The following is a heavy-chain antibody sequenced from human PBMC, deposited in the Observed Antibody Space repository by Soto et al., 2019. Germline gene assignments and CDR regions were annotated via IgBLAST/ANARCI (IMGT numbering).Heavy chain of an antibody. CDR3: AKVGWETGAFDP. J-gene: IGHJ5*02. CDR1: SGSISTNNW. D-gene: IGHD1-26*01. Sequence: QVQLQESGPGLVKPSGTLSLTCAVSSGSISTNNWWTWVRQTPGKGLEWIGEIYQSGSTNYNPSLKSRATMSVDKSKNQYSLQLTSVTAADTAVYYCAKVGWETGAFDPWGQGTLVTVSS. CDR2: IYQSGST. V-gene: IGHV4-4*02.